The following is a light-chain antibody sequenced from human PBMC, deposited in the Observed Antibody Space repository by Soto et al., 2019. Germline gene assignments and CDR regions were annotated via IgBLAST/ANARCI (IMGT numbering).Light chain of an antibody. Sequence: DIRMTQSPSSVSASVGDRVTFTCRASENIDNYLAWYQQKPGKAPKLLIYLASTLQSGVPSRFRGSGYGRDFSLTVSSLQPEDFATYSCQQGYDLPITFGGGTKVES. J-gene: IGKJ4*01. CDR1: ENIDNY. CDR2: LAS. V-gene: IGKV1D-12*01. CDR3: QQGYDLPIT.